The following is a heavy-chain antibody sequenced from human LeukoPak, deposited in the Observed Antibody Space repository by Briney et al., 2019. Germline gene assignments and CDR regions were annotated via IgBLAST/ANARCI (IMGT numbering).Heavy chain of an antibody. CDR1: GSRFTSYW. J-gene: IGHJ3*02. Sequence: GESLKISCQGSGSRFTSYWIAWFRQMPGKGLEWMGIIYPADSDTRYSPSFQGQVSISADKSMSIAYLQWRSLKLSDTAMYYCARAYYYGSGSYYSGFDIWGQGTMVTVSS. CDR3: ARAYYYGSGSYYSGFDI. D-gene: IGHD3-10*01. CDR2: IYPADSDT. V-gene: IGHV5-51*01.